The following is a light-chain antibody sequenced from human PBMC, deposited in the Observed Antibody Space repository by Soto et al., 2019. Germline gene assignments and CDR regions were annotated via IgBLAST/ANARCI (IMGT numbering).Light chain of an antibody. Sequence: EIEMTQSPATLSVSPGARATLSCRASQSNSGTFAWYQQKPGQAPRLLSYGASTRATSLPARFSGSGSGTDLTTTISSLQSEDFAVYYCQQYNNWPWTFGQGTKVDIK. V-gene: IGKV3-15*01. CDR2: GAS. J-gene: IGKJ1*01. CDR3: QQYNNWPWT. CDR1: QSNSGT.